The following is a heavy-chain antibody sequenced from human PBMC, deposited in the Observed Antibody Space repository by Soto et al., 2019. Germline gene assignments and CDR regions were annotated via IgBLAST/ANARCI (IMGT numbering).Heavy chain of an antibody. CDR1: GGSFSGYY. D-gene: IGHD2-2*01. V-gene: IGHV4-34*01. J-gene: IGHJ5*02. Sequence: SETLSLTCAVYGGSFSGYYWSWIRQPPGKGLEWIGEINHSGSTNYNPSLKSRVTISVDTSKNQFSLKLSSVTAADTAVYYCARGRPLLGYCSSTSCYARWFDPWGQGTLVTVSS. CDR3: ARGRPLLGYCSSTSCYARWFDP. CDR2: INHSGST.